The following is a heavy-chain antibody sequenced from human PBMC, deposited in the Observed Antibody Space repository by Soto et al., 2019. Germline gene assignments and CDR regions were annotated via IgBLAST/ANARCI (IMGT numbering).Heavy chain of an antibody. J-gene: IGHJ4*02. CDR2: IWYDGSNK. CDR1: GFTFSSYG. Sequence: GSLRLSCAASGFTFSSYGMHWVRQAPGKGLEWVAAIWYDGSNKYYADSVKGRFTISRDNSKNTLYLQMNSLRAEDTAVYYCARERGYCSGGSCYSFDYWGQGTLVTVSS. CDR3: ARERGYCSGGSCYSFDY. D-gene: IGHD2-15*01. V-gene: IGHV3-33*01.